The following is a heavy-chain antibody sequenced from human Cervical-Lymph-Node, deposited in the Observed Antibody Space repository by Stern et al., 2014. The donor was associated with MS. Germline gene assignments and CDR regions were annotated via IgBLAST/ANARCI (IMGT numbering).Heavy chain of an antibody. D-gene: IGHD3-10*01. CDR1: GFSFRNYY. CDR3: VRADGSTDDY. J-gene: IGHJ4*02. V-gene: IGHV3-11*01. CDR2: ISSSGGHI. Sequence: QVQLVESGGGLVQPGGSLRLSCAASGFSFRNYYMSWIRQAPGKGLEWVSYISSSGGHIDYADSVKGRFTISRDNAKNSLYLQMNSLRADDTAIYYCVRADGSTDDYWGQGTLVTVSS.